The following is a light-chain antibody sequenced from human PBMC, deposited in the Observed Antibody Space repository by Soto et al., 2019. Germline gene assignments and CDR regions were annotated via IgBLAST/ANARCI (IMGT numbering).Light chain of an antibody. V-gene: IGLV1-44*01. J-gene: IGLJ3*02. CDR1: SSNIGSNV. CDR3: ETWDDSLNGPV. Sequence: QSVLTQPPSASGTPGQRVTISCSGSSSNIGSNVVNWYQQLPGTAPKLLIYSNNQRPSGVPDRFSGSKSGTSASLAISGLQSEDEADYYCETWDDSLNGPVFGGGTKLTV. CDR2: SNN.